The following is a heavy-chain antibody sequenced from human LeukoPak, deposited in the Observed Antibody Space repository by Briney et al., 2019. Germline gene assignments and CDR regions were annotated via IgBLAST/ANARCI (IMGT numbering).Heavy chain of an antibody. V-gene: IGHV4-61*02. J-gene: IGHJ6*02. D-gene: IGHD3-3*01. CDR1: GGSISSGIYY. CDR2: IYTSGYT. Sequence: SETLSFNCSGSGGSISSGIYYRSWIRQPAGKGLEWIGRIYTSGYTNYNPSLKSRVTISVDTSKNQFSLKLSSVTAADTAVYYCAREAYDFWSGYSRRVYYYGMDVWGQGTTVTVSS. CDR3: AREAYDFWSGYSRRVYYYGMDV.